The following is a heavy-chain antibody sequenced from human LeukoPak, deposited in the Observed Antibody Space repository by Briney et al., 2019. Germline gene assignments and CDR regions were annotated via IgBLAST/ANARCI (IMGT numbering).Heavy chain of an antibody. CDR1: GFTFSSYA. Sequence: GGSLRLSCAASGFTFSSYAMSWVRQAPGKGLEWVSAISGSGGSTYYADSVKGRFTISRDNSKNRLCMQMNSLRAEDTAVYYCARGDSSGYYWGVGYFDYWGQGTLVTVSS. V-gene: IGHV3-23*01. J-gene: IGHJ4*02. CDR2: ISGSGGST. CDR3: ARGDSSGYYWGVGYFDY. D-gene: IGHD3-22*01.